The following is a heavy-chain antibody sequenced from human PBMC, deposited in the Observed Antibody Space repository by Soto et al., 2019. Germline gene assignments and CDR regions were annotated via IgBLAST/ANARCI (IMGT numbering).Heavy chain of an antibody. J-gene: IGHJ6*03. CDR3: ARGGLPGYPLHINYYYYYMDV. Sequence: GGSLRLSCAASGFTFSSYGMHWVRQAPGKGLEWVAVIWYDGSNKYYADSVKGRFTISRDNSKNTLYLQMNRLRAEDTAVYYCARGGLPGYPLHINYYYYYMDVWGKGTTVTVSS. V-gene: IGHV3-33*01. CDR1: GFTFSSYG. D-gene: IGHD5-18*01. CDR2: IWYDGSNK.